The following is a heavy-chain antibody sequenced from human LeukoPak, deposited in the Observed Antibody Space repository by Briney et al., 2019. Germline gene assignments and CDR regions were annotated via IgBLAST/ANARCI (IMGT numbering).Heavy chain of an antibody. Sequence: PSQTLSLTCTVSGGSISSGSYYWSWIRQPPGKGLEWIGYIYYSGSTNYNLSLKSRVTISVDTSKNQFSLKLSSVTAADTAVYYCARRYYYDSSGYYGYAFDIWGQGTMVTVSS. CDR3: ARRYYYDSSGYYGYAFDI. J-gene: IGHJ3*02. CDR2: IYYSGST. V-gene: IGHV4-61*01. CDR1: GGSISSGSYY. D-gene: IGHD3-22*01.